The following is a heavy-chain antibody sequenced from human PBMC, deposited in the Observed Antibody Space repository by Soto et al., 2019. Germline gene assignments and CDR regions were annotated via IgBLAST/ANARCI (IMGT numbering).Heavy chain of an antibody. D-gene: IGHD7-27*01. V-gene: IGHV3-23*01. CDR1: GFTFSIFT. CDR2: IRDSGDPR. J-gene: IGHJ4*02. Sequence: EVQLLQSGGGLVQPGGSLRLSCVASGFTFSIFTMTWVRQAPGKGLEWVAGIRDSGDPRYYADAVRGRFTISRDNSKNTVYLQLFSLRDDDTAVYYCAKNKPLGNGSRLDSCGQGTMVIVSS. CDR3: AKNKPLGNGSRLDS.